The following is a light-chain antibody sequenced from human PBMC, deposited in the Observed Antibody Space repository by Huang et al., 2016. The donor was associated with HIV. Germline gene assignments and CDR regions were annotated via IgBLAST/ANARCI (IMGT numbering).Light chain of an antibody. CDR1: QSVTSA. J-gene: IGKJ4*01. Sequence: EIMMTQSPATLSVSLGERVTLSCRASQSVTSALAWYQQKPGQAPRLVISGASTRATGLPARFRGTGSGTDFTLTISNLQSEDFGVYYCQQYNEWPLTFGGGTKVEIK. V-gene: IGKV3-15*01. CDR3: QQYNEWPLT. CDR2: GAS.